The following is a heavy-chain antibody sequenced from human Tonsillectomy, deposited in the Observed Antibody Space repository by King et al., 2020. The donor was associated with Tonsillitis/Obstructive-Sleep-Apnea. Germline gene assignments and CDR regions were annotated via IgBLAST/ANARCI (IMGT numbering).Heavy chain of an antibody. CDR2: IYYSESA. J-gene: IGHJ3*02. Sequence: VQLQESGPGLVKPSETLSLTCTVSGGSISSYYWSWIRQPPGKGLEWIGYIYYSESANYNPSLKSRVTISVDTSKNQFSLKLSSVTAADTAVYYCARDMVLEAGGEAFDIWGQGTMVTVSS. CDR1: GGSISSYY. D-gene: IGHD2-8*01. CDR3: ARDMVLEAGGEAFDI. V-gene: IGHV4-59*01.